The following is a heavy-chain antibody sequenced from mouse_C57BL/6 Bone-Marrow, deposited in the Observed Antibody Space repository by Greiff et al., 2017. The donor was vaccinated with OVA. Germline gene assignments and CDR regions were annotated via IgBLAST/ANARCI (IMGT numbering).Heavy chain of an antibody. J-gene: IGHJ3*01. CDR3: AILYQKYSEY. V-gene: IGHV1-47*01. CDR2: FHPYNDDT. D-gene: IGHD2-12*01. CDR1: GYTFTTYP. Sequence: QVQLQQSGAELVKPGASVKMSCKASGYTFTTYPIEWMKQNHGKSLEWIGNFHPYNDDTTYNEKFKGKAILTVDKSSSTVYLELSRLTSDDSAVYYSAILYQKYSEYWGQGTLVTVSA.